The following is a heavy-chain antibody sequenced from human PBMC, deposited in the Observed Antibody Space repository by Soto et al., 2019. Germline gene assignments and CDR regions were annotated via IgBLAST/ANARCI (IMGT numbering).Heavy chain of an antibody. CDR1: GGSISNYY. Sequence: SETLSLTCTVSGGSISNYYWTWIRQPAGKGLEWIGRIYTSGTTNYNPSLKSRVTMSVDTSKNQSSLKLSSVTAADTALYYCARQTTYSSSWYGYWGHGTLVTVSS. CDR3: ARQTTYSSSWYGY. CDR2: IYTSGTT. V-gene: IGHV4-4*07. D-gene: IGHD6-13*01. J-gene: IGHJ5*01.